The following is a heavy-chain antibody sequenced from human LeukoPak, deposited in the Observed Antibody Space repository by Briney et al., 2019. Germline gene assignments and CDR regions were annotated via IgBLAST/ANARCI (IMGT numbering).Heavy chain of an antibody. CDR3: ARLVVVAATRDY. V-gene: IGHV1-2*06. J-gene: IGHJ4*02. Sequence: ASVKVSCKASGYTFTGYYMHWVRQAPGQGLEWMGRINPNSGGTNYAQKFQGRVTMTRDTSISTAYMELSRLRSDDTAVYYCARLVVVAATRDYWGQRTLVTVSS. CDR2: INPNSGGT. D-gene: IGHD2-15*01. CDR1: GYTFTGYY.